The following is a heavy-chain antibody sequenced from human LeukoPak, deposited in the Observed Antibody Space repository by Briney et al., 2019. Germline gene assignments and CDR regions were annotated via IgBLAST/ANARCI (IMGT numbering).Heavy chain of an antibody. CDR3: AKWSSNYGVVVAAIERPDHNWFDP. V-gene: IGHV3-23*01. Sequence: GGSLRLSCAASGFTFTSYAMSWVRQAPGKGLEWVSAISDGRGSTYYADSVKGRFTISRDNSKNTLYLQMNSLRAEDTAVYYCAKWSSNYGVVVAAIERPDHNWFDPWGQGTLVTVSS. CDR1: GFTFTSYA. CDR2: ISDGRGST. J-gene: IGHJ5*02. D-gene: IGHD2-15*01.